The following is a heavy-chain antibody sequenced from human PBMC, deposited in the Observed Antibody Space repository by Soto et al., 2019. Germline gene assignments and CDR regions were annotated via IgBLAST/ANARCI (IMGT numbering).Heavy chain of an antibody. CDR2: IYYSGST. V-gene: IGHV4-31*03. J-gene: IGHJ6*02. CDR3: ARDPITVTSYYYGMDV. CDR1: GGSISSGGYY. Sequence: QVQLQESGPGLVKPSQTLSLTCTVSGGSISSGGYYWSWIRQHPGKGLEWIGYIYYSGSTYYNPSLKSRVTISVDTSKNQFSLKLSSVTAADTAVYYCARDPITVTSYYYGMDVWGQGTTVTVSS. D-gene: IGHD4-17*01.